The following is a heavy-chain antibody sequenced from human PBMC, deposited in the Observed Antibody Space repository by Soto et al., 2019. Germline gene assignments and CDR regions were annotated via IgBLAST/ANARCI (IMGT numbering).Heavy chain of an antibody. V-gene: IGHV3-30-3*01. D-gene: IGHD6-19*01. CDR1: GFTFSSYA. CDR2: ISYDGSNK. Sequence: QVQLVESGGGVVQPGRSLRLSCAASGFTFSSYAMHWVRQAPGKGLEWVAVISYDGSNKYYADSVKGRFTISRDNSKNTLYLQMNSLRAEDTAVYYCARGIAVASFDYWGQGTLVTVSS. CDR3: ARGIAVASFDY. J-gene: IGHJ4*02.